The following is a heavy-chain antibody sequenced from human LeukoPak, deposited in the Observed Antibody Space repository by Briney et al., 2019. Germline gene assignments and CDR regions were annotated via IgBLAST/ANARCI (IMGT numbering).Heavy chain of an antibody. J-gene: IGHJ4*02. CDR3: TRDHCRGDNCPSFDY. CDR1: GYTFTIFG. V-gene: IGHV1-18*04. Sequence: ASVKVSCKPSGYTFTIFGISWVRQAPGQGLEWMGWIGAYNGDTNYAQKFQGRVTMTTDTSTSTAYMDLRSLRSDDTAVYYCTRDHCRGDNCPSFDYWGQGTLVTVSS. D-gene: IGHD2-15*01. CDR2: IGAYNGDT.